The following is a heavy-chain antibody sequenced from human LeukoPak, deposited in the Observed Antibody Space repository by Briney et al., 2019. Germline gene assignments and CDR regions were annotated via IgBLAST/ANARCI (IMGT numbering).Heavy chain of an antibody. V-gene: IGHV1-18*01. CDR1: GYTFTSYG. CDR2: ISAYNGNT. D-gene: IGHD3-3*01. J-gene: IGHJ6*03. CDR3: ARGGRPKTYYDFWSGYYDYYYYMDV. Sequence: ASVKVSCKASGYTFTSYGISWVRQAPGQGLEWMGWISAYNGNTNYAQKLQGRVTITRNTSISTAYMVLSSLRSEDTAVYYCARGGRPKTYYDFWSGYYDYYYYMDVWGKGTTVTVSS.